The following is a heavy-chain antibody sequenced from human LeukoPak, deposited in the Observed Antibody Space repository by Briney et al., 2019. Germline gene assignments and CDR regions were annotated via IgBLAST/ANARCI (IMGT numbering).Heavy chain of an antibody. CDR3: ARVGYNNYDLDF. CDR1: GFTFSHYW. V-gene: IGHV3-7*01. Sequence: GSLRLSCAVSGFTFSHYWMSWVRQAPGKGLEWVANIKPDGSDTYYMDSVEGRFTISRDNAMSSLYLQMNSLRAEDTAVYYCARVGYNNYDLDFWGQGALVTVSS. D-gene: IGHD3-3*01. CDR2: IKPDGSDT. J-gene: IGHJ4*02.